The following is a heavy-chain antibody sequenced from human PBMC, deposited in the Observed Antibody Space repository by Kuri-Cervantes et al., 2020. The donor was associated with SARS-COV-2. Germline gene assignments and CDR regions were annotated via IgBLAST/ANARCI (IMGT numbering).Heavy chain of an antibody. CDR1: GFNFDDCA. V-gene: IGHV3-9*03. CDR2: ISWNSGSI. D-gene: IGHD1-26*01. Sequence: SLKISCAASGFNFDDCAIQWVRQPPGKGLEWVSGISWNSGSIGYADSVKGRFTISRDNAKNSLYLQMNSLRAEDMALYYCAKTSKVGATGYTAGWYFDLWGRGTLVTVSS. J-gene: IGHJ2*01. CDR3: AKTSKVGATGYTAGWYFDL.